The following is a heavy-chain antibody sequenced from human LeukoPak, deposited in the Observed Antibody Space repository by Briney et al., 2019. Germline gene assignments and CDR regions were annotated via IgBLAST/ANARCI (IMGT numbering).Heavy chain of an antibody. V-gene: IGHV4-59*01. CDR3: ARDISGYSGYETHYYYYGMDV. CDR1: GGSISSYY. Sequence: SETLSLTCTVSGGSISSYYWSWIRQPPGKGLEWIGYIFYSGSTNYNPSLKSRVTISVDTSKNQFSLKLSSVTAADTAVYYCARDISGYSGYETHYYYYGMDVWGQGTTVTVSS. J-gene: IGHJ6*02. D-gene: IGHD5-12*01. CDR2: IFYSGST.